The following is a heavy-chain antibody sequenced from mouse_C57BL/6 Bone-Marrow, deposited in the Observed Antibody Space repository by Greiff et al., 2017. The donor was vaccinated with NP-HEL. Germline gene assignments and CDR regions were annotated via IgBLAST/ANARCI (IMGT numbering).Heavy chain of an antibody. CDR2: IHPNSGST. CDR3: AREGRSWYFDV. CDR1: GYTFTSYW. V-gene: IGHV1-64*01. Sequence: QVQLQQPGAELVKPGASVKLSCKASGYTFTSYWMHWVKQRPGQGLEWIGMIHPNSGSTNYNEKFKSKATLTVDKSSSTAYMQLSSLTSEDSAVYYCAREGRSWYFDVWGTGTTVTVSS. J-gene: IGHJ1*03. D-gene: IGHD3-3*01.